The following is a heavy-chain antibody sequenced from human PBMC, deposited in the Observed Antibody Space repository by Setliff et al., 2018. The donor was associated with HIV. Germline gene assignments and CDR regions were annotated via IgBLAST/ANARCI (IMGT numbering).Heavy chain of an antibody. J-gene: IGHJ6*02. D-gene: IGHD4-4*01. CDR1: GFTFRNYR. V-gene: IGHV3-33*01. CDR2: IWFDGSNK. CDR3: ARDISPRPPEIHDYSNYYGMDV. Sequence: LRLSCATSGFTFRNYRMFWVRQAPGKGLEWVAVIWFDGSNKYYADSVKGRFTISRDNSKNTVYLQMNSLRAEDTAVYYCARDISPRPPEIHDYSNYYGMDVWGQGTTVTVSS.